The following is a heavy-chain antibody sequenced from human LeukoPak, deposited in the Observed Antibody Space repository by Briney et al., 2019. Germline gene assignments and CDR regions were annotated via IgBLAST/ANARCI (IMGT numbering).Heavy chain of an antibody. CDR3: ARGLGYYYYTDV. J-gene: IGHJ6*03. CDR1: VGTFSSYA. CDR2: IIPIFGTA. Sequence: SVKVSCKASVGTFSSYAISWVRQAPGQGLEWMGGIIPIFGTANYAQKFQGRVTITTDESTSTAYMELSSLRSEDTAVYYCARGLGYYYYTDVWGKGTTVTVSS. V-gene: IGHV1-69*05.